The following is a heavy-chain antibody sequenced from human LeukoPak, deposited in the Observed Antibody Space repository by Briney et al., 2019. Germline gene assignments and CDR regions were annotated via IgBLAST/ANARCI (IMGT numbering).Heavy chain of an antibody. D-gene: IGHD2-21*02. CDR3: ARDPMAVTTDPYFYGMDV. Sequence: VASVKVSCKASGYTFTSYGISWVRQAPGQGLEWMGWISAYNGNTNYAQKLQGRVTMTRGTSTNTVYMELSSLRAEDTALYYCARDPMAVTTDPYFYGMDVWGQGTTVTVSS. J-gene: IGHJ6*02. V-gene: IGHV1-18*01. CDR1: GYTFTSYG. CDR2: ISAYNGNT.